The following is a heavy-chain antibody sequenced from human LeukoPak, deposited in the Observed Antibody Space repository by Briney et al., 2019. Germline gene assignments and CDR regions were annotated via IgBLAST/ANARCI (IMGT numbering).Heavy chain of an antibody. Sequence: GGSLRLSCAASGFTFNSYGMSWVRQAPGKGLEWVSAISGSGGSTYYADSVKGRFTISRDNSKNTLYLQMNSLRAEDTAVYYCAKDTYGDYLGFDYWGQGTLVTVSS. D-gene: IGHD4-17*01. J-gene: IGHJ4*02. CDR3: AKDTYGDYLGFDY. V-gene: IGHV3-23*01. CDR2: ISGSGGST. CDR1: GFTFNSYG.